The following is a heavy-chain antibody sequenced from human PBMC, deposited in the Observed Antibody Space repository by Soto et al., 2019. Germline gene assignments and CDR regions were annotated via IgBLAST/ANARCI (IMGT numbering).Heavy chain of an antibody. V-gene: IGHV1-46*01. D-gene: IGHD3-22*01. CDR1: GYTFTSYY. CDR3: ARERYHDSSGHYYPVYFDY. Sequence: ASVKVSCKACGYTFTSYYMHWVRQAPGQGLEWMGIINPSGGSTSYAQKFQGRVTMTRDTSTSTVYMELSSLRSEDTAVYYCARERYHDSSGHYYPVYFDYWGQGTLVTVSS. J-gene: IGHJ4*02. CDR2: INPSGGST.